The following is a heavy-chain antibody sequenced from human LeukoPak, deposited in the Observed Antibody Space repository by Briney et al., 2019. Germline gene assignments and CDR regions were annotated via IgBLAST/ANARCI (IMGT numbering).Heavy chain of an antibody. J-gene: IGHJ6*03. CDR1: GFTFDGYA. CDR3: AKDIVAGDYYYYYMDV. CDR2: MSWNSGSI. Sequence: SLRLSCAASGFTFDGYAMHWVRQAPGKGLEWVSGMSWNSGSIGYADSVKGRFTISRDNAKNSLYLQMNSLRAEDTALYYCAKDIVAGDYYYYYMDVWGKGTTVTVSS. D-gene: IGHD6-19*01. V-gene: IGHV3-9*01.